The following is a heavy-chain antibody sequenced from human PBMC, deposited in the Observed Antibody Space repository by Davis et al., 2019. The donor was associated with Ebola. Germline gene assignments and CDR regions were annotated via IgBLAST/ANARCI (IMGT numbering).Heavy chain of an antibody. J-gene: IGHJ4*02. CDR3: ARVGSGFSLVDY. V-gene: IGHV4-59*08. D-gene: IGHD6-19*01. CDR1: GDSISTYY. Sequence: SETLSLTCTVSGDSISTYYWSWIRQPPGKGLEWIGYIYYSGSTNYNPSLKSRVTISVDTSKNQFSLKLRSVTAADTAVYSCARVGSGFSLVDYWGQGTLVTVSS. CDR2: IYYSGST.